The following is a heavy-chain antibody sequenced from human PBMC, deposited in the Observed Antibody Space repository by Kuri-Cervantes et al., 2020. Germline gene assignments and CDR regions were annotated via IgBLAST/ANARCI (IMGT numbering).Heavy chain of an antibody. CDR3: ARGRGGITMVRGRNNWFDP. V-gene: IGHV4-31*03. D-gene: IGHD3-10*01. J-gene: IGHJ5*02. CDR2: IYYSGST. Sequence: SETLSLTCTVSGGSISSGGYYWSWIRQHPGKGLEWIGYIYYSGSTYYNPSLKSRVTISVDTSENQFSLKLSSVTAADTAVYYCARGRGGITMVRGRNNWFDPWGQGTLVTVSS. CDR1: GGSISSGGYY.